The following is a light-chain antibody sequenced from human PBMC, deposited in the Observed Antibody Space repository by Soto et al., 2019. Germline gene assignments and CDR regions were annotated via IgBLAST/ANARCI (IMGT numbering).Light chain of an antibody. J-gene: IGLJ2*01. CDR1: SSNIGSNT. CDR3: SSYTSSSTPVV. Sequence: QSVLTQPPSASGTPGQRVTISCSGSSSNIGSNTVNWYQQLPGTAPKLLIYSNNQRPSGVPDRFSGSKSGNTASLTISGLQAEDEADYYCSSYTSSSTPVVFGGGTKVTVL. CDR2: SNN. V-gene: IGLV1-44*01.